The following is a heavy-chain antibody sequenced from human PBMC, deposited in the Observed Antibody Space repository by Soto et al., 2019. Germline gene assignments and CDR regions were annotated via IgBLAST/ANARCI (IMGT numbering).Heavy chain of an antibody. CDR1: GGILRGYY. CDR2: INHSGST. Sequence: APEDLCRPCGGSGGILRGYYWSWFRQPPWKGLEWIGEINHSGSTNYNPSLKSRVTISVDTSKNQFSLKLSSVTAADTAVYYCAVVVVPAAILQWFDPWGQGTLVTVSS. CDR3: AVVVVPAAILQWFDP. J-gene: IGHJ5*02. D-gene: IGHD2-2*02. V-gene: IGHV4-34*08.